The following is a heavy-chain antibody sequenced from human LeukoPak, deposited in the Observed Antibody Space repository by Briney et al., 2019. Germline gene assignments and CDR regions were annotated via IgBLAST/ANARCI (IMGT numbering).Heavy chain of an antibody. CDR1: GFTFSSYA. J-gene: IGHJ4*02. CDR2: ISGSGGST. Sequence: GGSLRLSCAASGFTFSSYAMSWVRQAPGKGLEWVSAISGSGGSTYYADSVKGRFTISRDNSKNTLYLQMNSLRAEDKAVYYCAKDRCVGHSSSWYGYRGQGTLVTVSS. V-gene: IGHV3-23*01. D-gene: IGHD6-13*01. CDR3: AKDRCVGHSSSWYGY.